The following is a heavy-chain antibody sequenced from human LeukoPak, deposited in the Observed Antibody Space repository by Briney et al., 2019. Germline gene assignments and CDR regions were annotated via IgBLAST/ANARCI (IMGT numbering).Heavy chain of an antibody. CDR3: ARKGGYSSGYYY. CDR2: IKQDGSEK. Sequence: GGSLRLSCAASGFTFSDYWMTWVRQAPGKGLEWVANIKQDGSEKDYVDSVKGRFTISRGNAKNSLYLQMDSLRVGDTAVYYCARKGGYSSGYYYWGQGTLVTVSS. D-gene: IGHD3-22*01. V-gene: IGHV3-7*01. CDR1: GFTFSDYW. J-gene: IGHJ4*02.